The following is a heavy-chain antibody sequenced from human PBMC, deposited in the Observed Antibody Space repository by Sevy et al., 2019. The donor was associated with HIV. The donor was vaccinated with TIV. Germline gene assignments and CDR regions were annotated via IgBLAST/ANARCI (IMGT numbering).Heavy chain of an antibody. V-gene: IGHV1-8*01. Sequence: ASVKVSCKASGYTFTSYDINWVRQATGQGLEWMGWMNPNSGNTGYAQKFQGRVTMTRNTPISTFYMELSSLRSEDTAVYYCARVNQRLDAFDIWGQGTMVTVSS. CDR1: GYTFTSYD. J-gene: IGHJ3*02. CDR2: MNPNSGNT. CDR3: ARVNQRLDAFDI.